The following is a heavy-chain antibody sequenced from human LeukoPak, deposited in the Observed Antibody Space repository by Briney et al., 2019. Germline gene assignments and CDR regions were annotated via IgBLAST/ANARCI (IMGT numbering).Heavy chain of an antibody. CDR2: INPNSGGT. CDR3: ARVAGTTYRGYYYYYMDV. CDR1: GYTFTGYY. D-gene: IGHD1-1*01. V-gene: IGHV1-2*02. Sequence: ASVKVSCKASGYTFTGYYMHWVRQAPGQGLEWMGWINPNSGGTNYAQKFQGRVTMTRDTSISTAYMELRSLRSDDTAVYYCARVAGTTYRGYYYYYMDVWGKGTTVTVSS. J-gene: IGHJ6*03.